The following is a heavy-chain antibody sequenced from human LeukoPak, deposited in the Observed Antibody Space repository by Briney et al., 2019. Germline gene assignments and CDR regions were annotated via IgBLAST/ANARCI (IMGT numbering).Heavy chain of an antibody. CDR3: ARTRITIFGVVIIHYYGMDV. CDR2: MNPNSGNT. D-gene: IGHD3-3*01. Sequence: ASVKVSCKASGYTFTSYDINWVRRATGQGLEWMGWMNPNSGNTGYAQKFQGRVTMTRNTSISTAYMELSSLRSEDTAVYYCARTRITIFGVVIIHYYGMDVWGQGTTVTVSS. CDR1: GYTFTSYD. J-gene: IGHJ6*02. V-gene: IGHV1-8*01.